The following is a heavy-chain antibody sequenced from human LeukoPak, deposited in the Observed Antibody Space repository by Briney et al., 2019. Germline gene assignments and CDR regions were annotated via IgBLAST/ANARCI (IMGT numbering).Heavy chain of an antibody. Sequence: PSETLSLTCTVSGGSISSYYWSWIRQPPGKGLEWIGYIFYSGRTSYNPSLKSRVTISVDTSKNHFSLKLSSVTAADTAVYYCARLLVGSLDYWGQGTLVTVSS. CDR3: ARLLVGSLDY. V-gene: IGHV4-59*01. CDR1: GGSISSYY. D-gene: IGHD1-26*01. CDR2: IFYSGRT. J-gene: IGHJ4*02.